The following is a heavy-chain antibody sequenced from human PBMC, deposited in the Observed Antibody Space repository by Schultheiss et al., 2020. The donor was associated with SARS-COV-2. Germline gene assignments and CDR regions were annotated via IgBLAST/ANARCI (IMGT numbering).Heavy chain of an antibody. J-gene: IGHJ4*02. CDR3: ARSVWSSGWSYFDY. CDR1: GYSISSGYY. Sequence: SQTLSLTCTVSGYSISSGYYWGWIRQPPGKGLEWIGYIYYSGSTNYNPSLKSRVTMSVDTSKNQFSLKLTSVTAADTAVYYCARSVWSSGWSYFDYWGQGTLVTVSS. V-gene: IGHV4-38-2*02. CDR2: IYYSGST. D-gene: IGHD6-19*01.